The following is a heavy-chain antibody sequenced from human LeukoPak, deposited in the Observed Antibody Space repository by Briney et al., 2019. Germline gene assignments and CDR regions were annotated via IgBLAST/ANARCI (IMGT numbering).Heavy chain of an antibody. CDR2: MNPNSGNT. J-gene: IGHJ4*02. D-gene: IGHD5-12*01. CDR1: GYTFTSYD. Sequence: VASVKVSCKASGYTFTSYDINWVRQATGQGLEWMGWMNPNSGNTGYAQKFQGRVTITRNTSISTAYMELSSLRFEDTVVYYCATGGDSGHPFDYWGQGTLVTVSS. CDR3: ATGGDSGHPFDY. V-gene: IGHV1-8*03.